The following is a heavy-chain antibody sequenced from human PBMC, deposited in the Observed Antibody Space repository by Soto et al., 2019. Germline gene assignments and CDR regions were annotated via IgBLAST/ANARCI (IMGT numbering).Heavy chain of an antibody. CDR2: LSHDGRIE. D-gene: IGHD3-3*01. Sequence: QVHLVESGGGVVQPGRSLRLSCAASGFTFSSFALHWVRQAPGEGLEWVALLSHDGRIENYADYVKGRFIISRDNTKNTVYMQMDSLRLEDTGVYYCARDGLPDDFRSGGYWFDPWGQGTQVTVSS. J-gene: IGHJ5*02. CDR3: ARDGLPDDFRSGGYWFDP. CDR1: GFTFSSFA. V-gene: IGHV3-30-3*01.